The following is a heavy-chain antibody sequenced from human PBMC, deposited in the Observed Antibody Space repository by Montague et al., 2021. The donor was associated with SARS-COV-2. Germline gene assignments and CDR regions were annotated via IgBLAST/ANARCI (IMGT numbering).Heavy chain of an antibody. Sequence: SETLSLTCAVYGGSFSGYYWSWIRQPPGKGLEWIGEINHSGSTHYNPSLKSGVTISVDTSKNQFSLKLSSVTAADTAVYYCARGRRILLWFGELLSGGDYYGMDVWGQGTTVTVSS. CDR3: ARGRRILLWFGELLSGGDYYGMDV. CDR1: GGSFSGYY. D-gene: IGHD3-10*01. V-gene: IGHV4-34*01. CDR2: INHSGST. J-gene: IGHJ6*02.